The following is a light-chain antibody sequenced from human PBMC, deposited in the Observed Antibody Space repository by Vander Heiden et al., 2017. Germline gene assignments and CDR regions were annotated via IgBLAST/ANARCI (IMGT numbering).Light chain of an antibody. CDR1: QSISSY. CDR2: AAS. V-gene: IGKV1-39*01. J-gene: IGKJ2*01. Sequence: DTQMTQSPSSLSAYVGDRVTITCRASQSISSYLNWYQQKPGKAPKLLIYAASNLQSGVPSRFSGGGSGTDFTLTISSLQPEDFATYYCQQSDSTLMYTFGQGTKMEIK. CDR3: QQSDSTLMYT.